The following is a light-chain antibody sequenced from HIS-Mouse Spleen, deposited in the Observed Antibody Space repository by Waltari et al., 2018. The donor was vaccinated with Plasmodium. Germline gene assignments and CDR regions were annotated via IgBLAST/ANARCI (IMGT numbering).Light chain of an antibody. CDR2: GAS. Sequence: EIVMTQSPATLSVSPGERATLSCRASQSVSSNLSWYQQKPGQAPGLLIYGASTRATGIPARVSGSGSGTEFTLTISSMQSEDFAVYYCQQYNNWPPTWTFGQGTKVEIK. J-gene: IGKJ1*01. CDR3: QQYNNWPPTWT. CDR1: QSVSSN. V-gene: IGKV3-15*01.